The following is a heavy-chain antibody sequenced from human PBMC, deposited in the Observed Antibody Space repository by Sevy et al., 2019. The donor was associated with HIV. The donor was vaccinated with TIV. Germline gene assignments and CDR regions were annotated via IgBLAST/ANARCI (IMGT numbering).Heavy chain of an antibody. CDR1: GFNFRSYG. V-gene: IGHV3-33*01. Sequence: GGSLRLSCAASGFNFRSYGMHWVRQAPGKGLEWVAVIWYDGLNKDYADSVKGRFTISRDNSKNMLYLQMNSLRAEDTAVYYCARDPTRPPHGMDVWGQRTTVTVSS. CDR2: IWYDGLNK. CDR3: ARDPTRPPHGMDV. J-gene: IGHJ6*02.